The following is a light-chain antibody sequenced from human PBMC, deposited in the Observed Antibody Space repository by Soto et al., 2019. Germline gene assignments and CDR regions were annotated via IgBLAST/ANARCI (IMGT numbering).Light chain of an antibody. CDR3: ATGDDSRKGV. CDR1: SSNIGGTNY. J-gene: IGLJ1*01. V-gene: IGLV1-44*01. Sequence: QSVLTQPPSASGTPGQKVFISCSGSSSNIGGTNYAYWYQQLPGAAPKLLMHSNNQRPSGVPDRFSGSKSGASASLAISGLQSEDEATYYCATGDDSRKGVFGTGTKVTVL. CDR2: SNN.